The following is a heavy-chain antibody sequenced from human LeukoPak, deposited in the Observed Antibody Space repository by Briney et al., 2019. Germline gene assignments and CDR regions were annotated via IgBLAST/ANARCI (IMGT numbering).Heavy chain of an antibody. Sequence: SETLSLTCTVSGGSISSSSYYWGWIRQPPGKGLEWIGSIYYSGSTYYNPSLKSRVTISVDTSKNQFSLKLSSVTAADTAVYYCARGRYFAEPRSFVDYWGQGTLVTVSS. J-gene: IGHJ4*02. CDR1: GGSISSSSYY. D-gene: IGHD3-9*01. CDR3: ARGRYFAEPRSFVDY. V-gene: IGHV4-39*07. CDR2: IYYSGST.